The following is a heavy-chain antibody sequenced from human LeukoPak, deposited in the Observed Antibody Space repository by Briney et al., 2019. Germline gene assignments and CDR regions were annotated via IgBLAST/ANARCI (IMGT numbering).Heavy chain of an antibody. D-gene: IGHD6-13*01. CDR3: ARIAAAGPSRRGYFDY. V-gene: IGHV4-34*01. Sequence: SETLSLTCAVHGGSFSGYYWSWIRQPPGKGLEWIGEINHSGSTNYNPSLKSRVTISVDTSKNQFSLKLSSVTAADTAVYYCARIAAAGPSRRGYFDYWGQGTLVTVSS. CDR1: GGSFSGYY. J-gene: IGHJ4*02. CDR2: INHSGST.